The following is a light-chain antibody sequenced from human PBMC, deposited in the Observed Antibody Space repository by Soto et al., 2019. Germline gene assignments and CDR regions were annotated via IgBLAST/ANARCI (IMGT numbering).Light chain of an antibody. J-gene: IGLJ3*02. CDR1: SSDVGAYNY. Sequence: QSALTQPASVSGSPGQSITISCTGTSSDVGAYNYVSWYQQHPTKAPKLMIYEVSRRPSGVSNRFSGSKSGNTASLTISGLQAEDEADYHCSSYTTIGTWVFGGGTKLTVL. V-gene: IGLV2-14*01. CDR2: EVS. CDR3: SSYTTIGTWV.